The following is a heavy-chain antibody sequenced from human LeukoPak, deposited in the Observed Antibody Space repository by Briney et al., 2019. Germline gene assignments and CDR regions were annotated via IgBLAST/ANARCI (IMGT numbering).Heavy chain of an antibody. D-gene: IGHD1-26*01. CDR1: GGSVSTGTYY. CDR3: ARELLELQAAFDL. Sequence: PSETLPLTCTVSGGSVSTGTYYWSWIRQPPGKGLEWIAYIYYSGSTNYNPSLMSRVTISVDTSKNKFSLKLRSVTAADTAVYYCARELLELQAAFDLWGQGTMVTVSS. J-gene: IGHJ3*01. V-gene: IGHV4-61*01. CDR2: IYYSGST.